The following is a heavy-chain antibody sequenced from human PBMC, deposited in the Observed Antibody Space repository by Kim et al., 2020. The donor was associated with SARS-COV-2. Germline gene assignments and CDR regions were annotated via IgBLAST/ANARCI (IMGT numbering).Heavy chain of an antibody. CDR2: INHSGST. V-gene: IGHV4-34*01. CDR1: GGSFSGYY. CDR3: ARGFLTHAFDI. J-gene: IGHJ3*02. D-gene: IGHD3-3*01. Sequence: SETLSLTCAVYGGSFSGYYWSWIRQPPGKGLEWIGEINHSGSTNYNPSLKSRVTISVDTSKNQFSLKLSSVTAADTAVYYCARGFLTHAFDIWGQGTMVTVSS.